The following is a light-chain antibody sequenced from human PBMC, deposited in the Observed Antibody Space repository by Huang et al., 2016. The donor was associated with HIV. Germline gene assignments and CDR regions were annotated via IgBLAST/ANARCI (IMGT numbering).Light chain of an antibody. J-gene: IGKJ4*01. CDR2: ATS. CDR1: QSIGSY. V-gene: IGKV1-39*01. Sequence: DIQMTQSPSSLSASVGDRVTITCRASQSIGSYLNWYRQKPGKAPKLLIYATSSLQSGVPSRFSGSGSGTDFTLTISSLQPEDFASYFCQQTNSAPLTFGGGTKVEIK. CDR3: QQTNSAPLT.